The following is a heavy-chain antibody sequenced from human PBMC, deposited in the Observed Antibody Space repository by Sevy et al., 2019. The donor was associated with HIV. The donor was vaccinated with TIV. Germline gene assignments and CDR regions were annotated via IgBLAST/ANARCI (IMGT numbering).Heavy chain of an antibody. V-gene: IGHV1-2*02. CDR2: INPSSGGK. CDR3: ARQVDNWFDP. J-gene: IGHJ5*02. Sequence: ASVKVSCESSGYTFTYYYIHWVRQAPGQGLEWMGWINPSSGGKQYAQMFQGRVSVTSDTSRRTSYMELRRLRSDDTALYYRARQVDNWFDPWGQGTPVTVSS. D-gene: IGHD2-15*01. CDR1: GYTFTYYY.